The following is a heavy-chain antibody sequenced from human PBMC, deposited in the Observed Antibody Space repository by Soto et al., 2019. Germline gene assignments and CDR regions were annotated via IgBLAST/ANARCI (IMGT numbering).Heavy chain of an antibody. Sequence: SETLSLTCAVYGGSLSDYSWTWIRQAPRRGLEWIGEVDTSGITNYNPSLESRITFSIDTSNSQFSLRLSSVTAADTAIYYCVRSVILSGGSYKGLIRLHYFDTWGPGTLVTVSS. V-gene: IGHV4-34*10. CDR1: GGSLSDYS. D-gene: IGHD3-3*01. CDR3: VRSVILSGGSYKGLIRLHYFDT. J-gene: IGHJ4*02. CDR2: VDTSGIT.